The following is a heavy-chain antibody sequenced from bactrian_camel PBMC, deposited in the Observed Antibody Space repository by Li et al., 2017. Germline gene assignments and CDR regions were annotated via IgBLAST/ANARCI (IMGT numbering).Heavy chain of an antibody. J-gene: IGHJ7*01. CDR2: INRAINTT. CDR1: GHTYLSDC. D-gene: IGHD6*01. Sequence: VQLVESGGGLVQPGGSLRLSCAASGHTYLSDCIGWFRQAPGKEREGLAAINRAINTTVYVESVKGRFTISQDNTKNTVYLRMNSLKTEDMAMYYCANNIRAYGGSWYGPYPYYGMAYWGKGTQVTVS. V-gene: IGHV3S40*01.